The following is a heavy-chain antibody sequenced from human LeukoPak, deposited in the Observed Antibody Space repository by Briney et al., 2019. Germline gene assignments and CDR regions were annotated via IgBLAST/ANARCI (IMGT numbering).Heavy chain of an antibody. CDR2: MYHSGST. Sequence: SETLSLTCTVSGYSISSGYYWGWIRQPPGKGLEWIESMYHSGSTYYNPSLKSRVTMSVDTSKNQFSLKLSSVTAADTAVYYCARGRGQQLGNFDYWGQGTLVTISS. J-gene: IGHJ4*02. CDR3: ARGRGQQLGNFDY. CDR1: GYSISSGYY. D-gene: IGHD6-13*01. V-gene: IGHV4-38-2*02.